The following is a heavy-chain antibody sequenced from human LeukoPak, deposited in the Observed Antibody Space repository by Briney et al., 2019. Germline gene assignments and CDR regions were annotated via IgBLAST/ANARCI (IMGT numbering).Heavy chain of an antibody. V-gene: IGHV4-59*08. CDR2: IYYSGST. D-gene: IGHD1-26*01. CDR1: GGSISSYY. Sequence: PSETLSLTCTVSGGSISSYYWSWIRQPPGKGLEWIGYIYYSGSTNYNPSLKSRVTISVDTSKNQFSLKLSSVTAADTAVYYCARHFQNSGSYWVPYYYYGMDVWGQGTTVTVSS. J-gene: IGHJ6*02. CDR3: ARHFQNSGSYWVPYYYYGMDV.